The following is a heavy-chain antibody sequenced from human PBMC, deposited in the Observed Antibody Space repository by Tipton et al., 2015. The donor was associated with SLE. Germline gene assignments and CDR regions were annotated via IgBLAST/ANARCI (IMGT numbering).Heavy chain of an antibody. CDR1: GFTFSDYS. CDR3: ARDGLAWGYYYYMDV. CDR2: INSRGTYI. V-gene: IGHV3-21*01. Sequence: GSLRLSCAASGFTFSDYSMNWVRQTPGKGPEWVSFINSRGTYIYYADSVKGRFTISRDNAKNSLYLQMNSLRAEDTAVYYCARDGLAWGYYYYMDVWGKGTTVTVSS. J-gene: IGHJ6*03. D-gene: IGHD3-16*01.